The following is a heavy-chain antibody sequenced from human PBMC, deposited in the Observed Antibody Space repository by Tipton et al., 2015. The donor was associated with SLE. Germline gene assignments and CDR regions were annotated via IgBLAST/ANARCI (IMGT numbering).Heavy chain of an antibody. CDR3: ARGLGTHLYYYRYDMDV. CDR1: GGSFSGYY. D-gene: IGHD7-27*01. Sequence: TLSLTCAVYGGSFSGYYWSWIRQPPGKGLEWIGEINHSGSSNYNPSLKSRVAMSVDTSRNQFSLKLNSVTAADTAVYYCARGLGTHLYYYRYDMDVWGRGTTVTVSS. J-gene: IGHJ6*04. V-gene: IGHV4-34*01. CDR2: INHSGSS.